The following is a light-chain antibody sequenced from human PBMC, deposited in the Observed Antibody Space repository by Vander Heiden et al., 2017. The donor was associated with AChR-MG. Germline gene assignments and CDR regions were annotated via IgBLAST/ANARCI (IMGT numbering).Light chain of an antibody. CDR1: QLGDKY. V-gene: IGLV3-1*01. J-gene: IGLJ2*01. CDR2: QDT. Sequence: SYELTQPPSVSVSPGQTANIICTGDQLGDKYVSWYQQKPGQSPVLVIYQDTKRPSGIPERLSGSNSGDTATLTISGAQALDEADYYCQAWGSSTVVFGGGTRLTVL. CDR3: QAWGSSTVV.